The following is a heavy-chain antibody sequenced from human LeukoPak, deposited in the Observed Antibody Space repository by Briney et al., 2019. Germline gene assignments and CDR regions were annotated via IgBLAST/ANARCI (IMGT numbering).Heavy chain of an antibody. V-gene: IGHV1-18*01. CDR2: ISAYNGDT. D-gene: IGHD1-26*01. CDR1: GYTFSNSG. CDR3: ARDSGTYSYFDY. J-gene: IGHJ4*02. Sequence: GASVKASCKASGYTFSNSGISWVRQAPGQGLAWMGWISAYNGDTNYAQKFQGRVTMTTDTSTSTAYMELRSLRSDDTAVYYCARDSGTYSYFDYWGQGTLVTVSS.